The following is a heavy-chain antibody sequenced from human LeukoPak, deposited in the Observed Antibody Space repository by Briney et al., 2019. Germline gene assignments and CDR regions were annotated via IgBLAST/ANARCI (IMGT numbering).Heavy chain of an antibody. CDR2: IYYSGSS. D-gene: IGHD3-22*01. CDR1: GGSISSSSSY. V-gene: IGHV4-39*01. J-gene: IGHJ5*02. CDR3: ARVLHKRNYDSSDYYGS. Sequence: SETLSLTCSDSGGSISSSSSYWGWIRQPPGKGLEWIGSIYYSGSSFDNPALKSRVTISVDTSKNQFSLKLSSVTAADTAVYYCARVLHKRNYDSSDYYGSWGQGTLVTVSS.